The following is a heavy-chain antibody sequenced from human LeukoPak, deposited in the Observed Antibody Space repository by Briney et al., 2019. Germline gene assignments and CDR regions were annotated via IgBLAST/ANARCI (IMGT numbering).Heavy chain of an antibody. CDR3: AKDGGYCSSTNCHLYVQH. CDR1: GGSINSGGYS. J-gene: IGHJ1*01. V-gene: IGHV4-30-2*01. D-gene: IGHD2-2*01. Sequence: SQTLSLTCAVSGGSINSGGYSWSWIRQPPGKGLEWIGHIHHSGSAYYSPSLKSRVTISVDRSKNQFSLKLSSATAADTAIYYCAKDGGYCSSTNCHLYVQHWGQGTLVTVSS. CDR2: IHHSGSA.